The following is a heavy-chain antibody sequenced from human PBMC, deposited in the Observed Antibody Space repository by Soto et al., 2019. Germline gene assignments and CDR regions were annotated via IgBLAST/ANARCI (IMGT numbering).Heavy chain of an antibody. Sequence: GGSLRLSCAASGFTFSSYGMHWVRQAPGKWLEWVAVIWYDGSNGYYPDSLKGRFTISRDNSKNTLYLQMNSLRAEDTAVYYCATGDCSSTSCYTRGPFDYWGQGXLVTVYS. D-gene: IGHD2-2*02. CDR2: IWYDGSNG. CDR1: GFTFSSYG. J-gene: IGHJ4*02. V-gene: IGHV3-33*01. CDR3: ATGDCSSTSCYTRGPFDY.